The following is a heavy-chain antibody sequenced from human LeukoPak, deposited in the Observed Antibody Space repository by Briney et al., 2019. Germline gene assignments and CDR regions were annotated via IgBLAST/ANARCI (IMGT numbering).Heavy chain of an antibody. Sequence: GGSLRLSCAASGFTFSNYGMHWVRQAPGKGLEWVTFIRYDGSDTYYADSVKGRFTISRDNSKNTPYLQMYSLRPDDTAVYYCARGADLDYWGQGTLVTVSS. CDR3: ARGADLDY. D-gene: IGHD1-26*01. J-gene: IGHJ4*02. CDR1: GFTFSNYG. CDR2: IRYDGSDT. V-gene: IGHV3-30*02.